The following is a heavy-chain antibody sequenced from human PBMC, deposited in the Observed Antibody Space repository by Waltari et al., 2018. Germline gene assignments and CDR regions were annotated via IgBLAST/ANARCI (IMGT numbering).Heavy chain of an antibody. CDR3: AREDRSGSFPLDY. J-gene: IGHJ4*02. CDR1: GFTFSTYS. D-gene: IGHD1-26*01. CDR2: ISSVSSTI. Sequence: EVQLVESGGGLVQPGGSLRLSCAASGFTFSTYSMNWVRPAPGKGLEWVSIISSVSSTIYYADSVKGRFSISRDNAKNSLYLQMNSLRAEDTAVYYCAREDRSGSFPLDYWGQGTLVTVSS. V-gene: IGHV3-48*04.